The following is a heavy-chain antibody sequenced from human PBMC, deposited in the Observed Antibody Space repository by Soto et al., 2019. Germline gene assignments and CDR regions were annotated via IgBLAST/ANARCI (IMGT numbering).Heavy chain of an antibody. D-gene: IGHD3-10*01. V-gene: IGHV1-3*01. CDR2: INAGNGNT. Sequence: QVQLVQAGAEVKKPGASVKVSCKASGYTFTSYAMHWVRQAPGQRLEWMGWINAGNGNTKYSQKFQGRVTITRDTSASTAYMELSSLRSEDTAVYYCARDFYYGSGSYSYWFDPWGQGTLVTVSS. J-gene: IGHJ5*02. CDR1: GYTFTSYA. CDR3: ARDFYYGSGSYSYWFDP.